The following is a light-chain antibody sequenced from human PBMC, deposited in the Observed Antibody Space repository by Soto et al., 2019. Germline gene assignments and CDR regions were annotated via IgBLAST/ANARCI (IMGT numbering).Light chain of an antibody. V-gene: IGKV1-5*01. CDR3: QHYGGMWT. CDR1: PNIGNR. J-gene: IGKJ1*01. Sequence: DIQMTQSPSTVSAYVGDSFTITCRASPNIGNRLAWYQQKPGKAPKVLIYDASSLESGVPSRFSGSGSGTDFILTISSLQPDDSATYYCQHYGGMWTFGQGTKVDIK. CDR2: DAS.